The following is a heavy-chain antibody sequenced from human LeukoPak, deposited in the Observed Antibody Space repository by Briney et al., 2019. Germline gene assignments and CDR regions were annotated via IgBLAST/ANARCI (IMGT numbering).Heavy chain of an antibody. CDR3: ARVKVCYNPKYYFDY. CDR2: IYYSGST. Sequence: SETLSLTCTVSGGSISSSSYYWGWIRQPPGKGLEWIGSIYYSGSTYYNPSLKSRVTISVDTSKNQFSLKLSSVTAAGTAVYYCARVKVCYNPKYYFDYWGQGTLVTVSS. CDR1: GGSISSSSYY. J-gene: IGHJ4*02. D-gene: IGHD5-24*01. V-gene: IGHV4-39*07.